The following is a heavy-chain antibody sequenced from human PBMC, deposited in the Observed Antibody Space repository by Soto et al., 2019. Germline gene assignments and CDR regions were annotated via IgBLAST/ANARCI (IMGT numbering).Heavy chain of an antibody. Sequence: ASVKVSCKASGYTFTSYGISWVRQAPGQGLEWMGWIGAYNGNTNYAQKLQGRVTMTTDTSTSTAYMELRSLRSDDTAVYYCARRERLADAFDIWGQGTMVTVSS. CDR2: IGAYNGNT. CDR1: GYTFTSYG. J-gene: IGHJ3*02. D-gene: IGHD3-9*01. V-gene: IGHV1-18*01. CDR3: ARRERLADAFDI.